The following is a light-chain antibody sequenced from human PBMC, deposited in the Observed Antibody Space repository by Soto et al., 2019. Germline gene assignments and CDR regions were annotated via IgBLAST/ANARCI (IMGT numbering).Light chain of an antibody. V-gene: IGKV1-16*02. CDR3: QQYDSHPLT. CDR1: QGISNS. Sequence: DIWMTQSPSSLSAFVGDRVTITCRASQGISNSLAWFQQRPGKAPRSLIYGASTLHTGVPSKFAGSGVGTDFTLTIRSLPPEDVGTYYCQQYDSHPLTFGGGTKVEI. CDR2: GAS. J-gene: IGKJ4*01.